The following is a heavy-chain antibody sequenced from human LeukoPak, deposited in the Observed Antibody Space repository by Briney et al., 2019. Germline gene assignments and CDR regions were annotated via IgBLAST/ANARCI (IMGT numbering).Heavy chain of an antibody. J-gene: IGHJ4*02. CDR1: GFTFSSYG. D-gene: IGHD6-13*01. Sequence: GGSLRLSCAASGFTFSSYGMHWVRQAPGKGLEWVAVIWYDGSNKYYADSVKGRFTISRDNAKNSLYLQMNSLRAEDTALYYCAKDIASSWYYYFDYWGQGTLVTVSS. CDR2: IWYDGSNK. CDR3: AKDIASSWYYYFDY. V-gene: IGHV3-33*03.